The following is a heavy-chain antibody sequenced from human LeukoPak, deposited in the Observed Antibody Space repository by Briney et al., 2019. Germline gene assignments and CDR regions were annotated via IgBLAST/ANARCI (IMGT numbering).Heavy chain of an antibody. CDR1: GGSFSGYY. V-gene: IGHV4-34*01. Sequence: PSETLSLTCAVYGGSFSGYYWSWIRQPPGKGLEWIGEINHSGSTNYNPSLKSRVTISVDTSKNQFSLKLSSVTAADTAVYYCARFLAVYYDSSGYAPNWGQGTLVTVSS. D-gene: IGHD3-22*01. CDR2: INHSGST. CDR3: ARFLAVYYDSSGYAPN. J-gene: IGHJ4*02.